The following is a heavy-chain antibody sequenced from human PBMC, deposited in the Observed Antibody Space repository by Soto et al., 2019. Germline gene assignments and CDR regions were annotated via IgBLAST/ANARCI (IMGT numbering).Heavy chain of an antibody. CDR3: AREPGLVVTPSYYFDY. CDR1: GFTFSSYE. Sequence: GGSLRLSCAASGFTFSSYEMNWVRQAPGKGLEWVSYISSSGSTIYYADSVKGRFTISRDNAKNSLYLQMNSLRAEDTAVYYCAREPGLVVTPSYYFDYWGQGTLVTVSS. D-gene: IGHD3-22*01. V-gene: IGHV3-48*03. CDR2: ISSSGSTI. J-gene: IGHJ4*02.